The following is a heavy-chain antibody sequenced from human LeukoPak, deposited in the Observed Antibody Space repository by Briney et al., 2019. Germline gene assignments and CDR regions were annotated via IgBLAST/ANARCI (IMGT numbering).Heavy chain of an antibody. CDR1: GFTFSSYE. CDR2: ISSSGSTI. Sequence: QTGGSLRLSCAVSGFTFSSYEMNWVRQAPGKGLEWVSYISSSGSTIYYADSVKGRFTISRDNAKNSLYLRMNSLRAEDTAVYYCARKFGKLRYFDWWGQGTLVTVSS. D-gene: IGHD3-9*01. J-gene: IGHJ4*02. V-gene: IGHV3-48*03. CDR3: ARKFGKLRYFDW.